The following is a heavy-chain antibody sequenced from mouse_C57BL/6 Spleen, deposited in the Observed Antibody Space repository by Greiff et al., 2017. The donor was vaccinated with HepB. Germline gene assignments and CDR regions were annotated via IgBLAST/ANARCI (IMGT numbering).Heavy chain of an antibody. Sequence: QVQLQQSGAELARPGASVTLSCKASGYTFTDYEMHWVKQTPVHGLEWIGAIDPETGGTAYNQKFKGKAILTADKSSSTAYMELRSLTSEDSAVYYCTRWYYYGRGYWGQGTSVTVSS. V-gene: IGHV1-15*01. J-gene: IGHJ4*01. CDR2: IDPETGGT. CDR3: TRWYYYGRGY. CDR1: GYTFTDYE.